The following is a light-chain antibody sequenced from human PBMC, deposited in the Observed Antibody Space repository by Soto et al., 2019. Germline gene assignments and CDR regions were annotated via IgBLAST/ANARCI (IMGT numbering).Light chain of an antibody. Sequence: QSVLTQPASVSGSPGQSTTISCTGTSSDVGGYNYVSWYQQHPGKAPKPMIYEVSNRPSGVSYRFSGSKSGNTASLTISGLQAEDEADYYCSSYTSSSTFYVFGTGTRSPS. CDR3: SSYTSSSTFYV. V-gene: IGLV2-14*01. CDR2: EVS. J-gene: IGLJ1*01. CDR1: SSDVGGYNY.